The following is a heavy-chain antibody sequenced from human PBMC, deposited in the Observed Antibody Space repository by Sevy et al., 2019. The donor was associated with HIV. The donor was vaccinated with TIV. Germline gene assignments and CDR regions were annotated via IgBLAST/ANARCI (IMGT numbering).Heavy chain of an antibody. CDR3: ARRDVWAGDYYFDY. CDR1: GGTFSSYA. V-gene: IGHV1-69*13. Sequence: ASLKVSCKASGGTFSSYAISWVRQAPGQGLEWMGGIIPIFGTANYAQKFQGRVTITADESTSTAYMELSSLRSEDTAVYYCARRDVWAGDYYFDYWGQGTLVTVSS. D-gene: IGHD4-17*01. CDR2: IIPIFGTA. J-gene: IGHJ4*02.